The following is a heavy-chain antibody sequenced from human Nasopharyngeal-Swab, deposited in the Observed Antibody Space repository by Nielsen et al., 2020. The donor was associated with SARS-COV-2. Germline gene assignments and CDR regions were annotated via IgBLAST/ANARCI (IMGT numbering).Heavy chain of an antibody. V-gene: IGHV1-46*01. J-gene: IGHJ4*02. Sequence: ASVKVSCKASGYTFTRYYMHWVRHAPGQGLEWMGIINPSGGSTSYAQKFQGRVKMTRDTSTSTLYMELSSLRFEDTAVYYCARGARFAVDYFDYWGQGTLVTVSS. CDR1: GYTFTRYY. CDR3: ARGARFAVDYFDY. D-gene: IGHD6-19*01. CDR2: INPSGGST.